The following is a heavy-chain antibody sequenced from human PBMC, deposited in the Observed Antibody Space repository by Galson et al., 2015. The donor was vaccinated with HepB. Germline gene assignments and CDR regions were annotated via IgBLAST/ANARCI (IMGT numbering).Heavy chain of an antibody. Sequence: SVKVSCKASGFTFTSSAVQWVRQARGQRLEWIGWIVVGSGNTNYAQKFQERVTIASDMSTSTAYMELSSLRSEDTAVYYCAVLWLLQRGLNYYYYYYMDVWGKGTTVTVSS. V-gene: IGHV1-58*01. CDR1: GFTFTSSA. J-gene: IGHJ6*03. D-gene: IGHD2-15*01. CDR3: AVLWLLQRGLNYYYYYYMDV. CDR2: IVVGSGNT.